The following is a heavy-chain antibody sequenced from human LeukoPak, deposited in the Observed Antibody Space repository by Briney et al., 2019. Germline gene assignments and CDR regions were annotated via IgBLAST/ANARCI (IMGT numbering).Heavy chain of an antibody. J-gene: IGHJ4*02. V-gene: IGHV4-4*02. CDR3: SRENGAFSPFGY. CDR2: VSLSGLT. CDR1: GGSITSTNW. D-gene: IGHD2-8*01. Sequence: SETLSLTCGVSGGSITSTNWWSWVRQPPGQGLEWIGEVSLSGLTNYNPSLSSRVIMAPDTSKNHLSLHLTSVTAADTAVYYCSRENGAFSPFGYWGQGYLVTVVS.